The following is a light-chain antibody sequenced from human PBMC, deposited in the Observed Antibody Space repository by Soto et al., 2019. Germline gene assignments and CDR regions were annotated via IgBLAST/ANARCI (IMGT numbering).Light chain of an antibody. V-gene: IGKV3-20*01. CDR1: QSVANNY. Sequence: IVLTQSPGTLSLSPGEGATLSCRASQSVANNYLAWYQQKPGQAPRLLISGASNRATGIPDRFSGSGSGTDFTLTISRLESEDFAVYYCQHYGSSPPHTFGQGTKLEIK. CDR3: QHYGSSPPHT. CDR2: GAS. J-gene: IGKJ2*01.